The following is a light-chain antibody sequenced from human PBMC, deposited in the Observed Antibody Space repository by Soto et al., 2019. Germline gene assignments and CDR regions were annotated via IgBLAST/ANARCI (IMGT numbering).Light chain of an antibody. Sequence: DIQMSRSPATLSASVGDSVTITCRASQSISHWLAWYQQKPGKAPKFLIYDASSLESGVPSRFSGSGSGTEFTLTISSLQPDDFATYYCQQYDSVLGTFGPGTKVDIK. J-gene: IGKJ1*01. V-gene: IGKV1-5*01. CDR2: DAS. CDR1: QSISHW. CDR3: QQYDSVLGT.